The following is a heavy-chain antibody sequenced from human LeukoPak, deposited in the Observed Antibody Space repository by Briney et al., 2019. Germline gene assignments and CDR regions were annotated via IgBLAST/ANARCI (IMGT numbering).Heavy chain of an antibody. CDR3: ARGDVVVPAAMAPDP. J-gene: IGHJ5*02. CDR1: GFIFRSYW. D-gene: IGHD2-2*01. CDR2: MNSDGSIT. Sequence: GGTLTLSCAASGFIFRSYWRHWVRQAPGKGLVWVSRMNSDGSITTYAASVNGRLTISRDNAKNTMYMQMNSLTAEDMAVYYCARGDVVVPAAMAPDPWGQGTLVTVSS. V-gene: IGHV3-74*01.